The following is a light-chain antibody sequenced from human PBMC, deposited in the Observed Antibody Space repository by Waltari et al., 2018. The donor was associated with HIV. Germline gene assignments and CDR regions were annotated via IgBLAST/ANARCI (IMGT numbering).Light chain of an antibody. Sequence: DIQITPSTSSLSASVGHRVTVTRRPSLPFNNHLVWFQQKPGKAPKSLIFAASNLQSGVPSRFSGSGSGTDFNLTISSLQPEDFSTFDGLQYNSYPWTFGQGTNVEL. V-gene: IGKV1-16*01. CDR1: LPFNNH. CDR3: LQYNSYPWT. CDR2: AAS. J-gene: IGKJ1*01.